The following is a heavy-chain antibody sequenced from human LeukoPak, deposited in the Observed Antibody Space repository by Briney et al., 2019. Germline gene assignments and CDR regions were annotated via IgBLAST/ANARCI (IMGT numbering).Heavy chain of an antibody. CDR3: AKITSSYYYDSSGYYGAFDI. CDR1: GFTFSSYA. Sequence: GGSLRLSCAASGFTFSSYAMSWVRQAPGKGLEWVSAISGSGGSTYYADSVKGRFTISRDNSKNTLYLQMNGLRAEDTAVYYCAKITSSYYYDSSGYYGAFDIWGQGTMVTVSS. J-gene: IGHJ3*02. V-gene: IGHV3-23*01. D-gene: IGHD3-22*01. CDR2: ISGSGGST.